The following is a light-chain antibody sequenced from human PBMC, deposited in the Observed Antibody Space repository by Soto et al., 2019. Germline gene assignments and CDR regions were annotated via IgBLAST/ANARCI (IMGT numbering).Light chain of an antibody. V-gene: IGKV4-1*01. Sequence: DIVMTQSPDSLAVSLGERATINCKSSQSVLYSSNNKNYLAWFQQKPGQPPKLLIYWASTRESGVPDRFSGSGSGTDFTLTISSLQAEYVAVYYCQQYYSIPITFGQGTRLEIK. CDR3: QQYYSIPIT. J-gene: IGKJ5*01. CDR1: QSVLYSSNNKNY. CDR2: WAS.